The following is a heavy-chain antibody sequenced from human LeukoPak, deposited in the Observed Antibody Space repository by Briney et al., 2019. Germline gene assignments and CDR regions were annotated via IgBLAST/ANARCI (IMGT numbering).Heavy chain of an antibody. CDR1: GGTFSSYA. D-gene: IGHD5-24*01. CDR3: ARERGRDGYNYVDY. CDR2: IIPIFGTA. J-gene: IGHJ4*02. Sequence: RRASVKVSCKASGGTFSSYAISWVRQAPGQALEWMGGIIPIFGTANYAQKFQGRVTITADESTSTAYMELSSLRSEDTAVYYCARERGRDGYNYVDYWGQGTLVTVSS. V-gene: IGHV1-69*01.